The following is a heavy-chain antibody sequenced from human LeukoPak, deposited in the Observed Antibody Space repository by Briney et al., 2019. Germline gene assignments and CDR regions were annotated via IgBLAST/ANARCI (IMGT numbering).Heavy chain of an antibody. D-gene: IGHD4-23*01. CDR2: INHSGST. J-gene: IGHJ4*02. CDR3: ARQANRYGGNSSGKRAFDY. Sequence: PSETLSLTCAVYGGSFSGYYWSWIRQPPGKGLEWIGEINHSGSTNYNPSLKSRVTISVDTSKNQFSLKLSSVTAADTAVYYCARQANRYGGNSSGKRAFDYWGQGTLVTVSS. CDR1: GGSFSGYY. V-gene: IGHV4-34*01.